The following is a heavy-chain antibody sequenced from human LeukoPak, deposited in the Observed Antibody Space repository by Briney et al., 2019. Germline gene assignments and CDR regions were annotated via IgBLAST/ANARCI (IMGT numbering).Heavy chain of an antibody. Sequence: ASVKVSCKASGYTFTVYYMHWVRQAPGQGLEWMGWINPNSGGTNYAQKFQGRVTMTRDTSISTAYMELSRLRSDDTAVYYCATLKAAAGKGGDYWGQGTLVAVSS. J-gene: IGHJ4*02. CDR1: GYTFTVYY. CDR2: INPNSGGT. CDR3: ATLKAAAGKGGDY. D-gene: IGHD6-13*01. V-gene: IGHV1-2*02.